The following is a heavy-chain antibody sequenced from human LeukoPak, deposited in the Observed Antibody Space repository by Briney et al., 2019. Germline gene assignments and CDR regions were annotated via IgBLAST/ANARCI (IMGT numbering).Heavy chain of an antibody. CDR3: ARIVRGVISPDDVFDI. CDR2: IYYSGST. D-gene: IGHD3-10*01. Sequence: SETLSLTCTVSGGSISSYYWSWIRQPPGKGLEWIGYIYYSGSTNYNPSLKSRVTISVDTSKNQFSLKLSSVTAADTAVYYCARIVRGVISPDDVFDIWGQGTMVTVSS. V-gene: IGHV4-59*01. CDR1: GGSISSYY. J-gene: IGHJ3*02.